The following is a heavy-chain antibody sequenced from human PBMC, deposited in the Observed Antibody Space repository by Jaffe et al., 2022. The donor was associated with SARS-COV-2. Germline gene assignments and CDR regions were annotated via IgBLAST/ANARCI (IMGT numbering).Heavy chain of an antibody. J-gene: IGHJ4*02. V-gene: IGHV3-11*06. D-gene: IGHD1-7*01. Sequence: QVQLVESGGGLVKPGGSLRLSCAASGFTFGNYYMSWIRQAPGKGLEWISYISSSSSYTNYADSVKGRFTISRDNAKNSLYLQMNSLGAEDTAVYYCARAKQTPKSASLGGTNMYFDYWGQGTLVTVSS. CDR3: ARAKQTPKSASLGGTNMYFDY. CDR2: ISSSSSYT. CDR1: GFTFGNYY.